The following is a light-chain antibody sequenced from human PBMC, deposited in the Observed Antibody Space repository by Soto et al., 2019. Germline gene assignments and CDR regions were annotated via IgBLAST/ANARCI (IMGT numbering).Light chain of an antibody. J-gene: IGKJ2*01. Sequence: DIQMTQSPSSLSASVGDRVTITCRASQHITNYLNWFRQKPGKAPTLLIYDASKLETGVPSRFSGSGSGTDFTLTIRSLQPEDVGTFYCQQYDSFPYTCGQGTRLEMK. CDR1: QHITNY. V-gene: IGKV1-33*01. CDR2: DAS. CDR3: QQYDSFPYT.